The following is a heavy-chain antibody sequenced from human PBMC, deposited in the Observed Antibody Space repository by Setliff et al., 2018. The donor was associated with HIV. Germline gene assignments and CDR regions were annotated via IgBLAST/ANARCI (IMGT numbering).Heavy chain of an antibody. CDR1: GFSLSDYS. D-gene: IGHD1-26*01. J-gene: IGHJ3*02. Sequence: PGGSLRLSCAVSGFSLSDYSVNWVRQAPGKGLEWVSAITSTAGTTYYADSVKGRFTVSRDNSKNTLYLQMNSLRAEDTAVYYCARNTDVDSVYRPFHIWGQGTMVTVSS. CDR3: ARNTDVDSVYRPFHI. CDR2: ITSTAGTT. V-gene: IGHV3-23*01.